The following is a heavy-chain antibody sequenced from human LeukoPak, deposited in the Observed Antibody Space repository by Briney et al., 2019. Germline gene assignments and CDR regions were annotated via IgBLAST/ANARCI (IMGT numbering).Heavy chain of an antibody. J-gene: IGHJ4*02. CDR3: ARVGYGAYYLDY. Sequence: ASVKVPCKASGYTFANYGISLVRQAPGQGLEWMGWISDYNANTNYAQKFQGRVTMTTDTSTTTAYMEMRSLRSDDTAVYYCARVGYGAYYLDYWGQGTLVTVSS. CDR1: GYTFANYG. D-gene: IGHD4-17*01. V-gene: IGHV1-18*01. CDR2: ISDYNANT.